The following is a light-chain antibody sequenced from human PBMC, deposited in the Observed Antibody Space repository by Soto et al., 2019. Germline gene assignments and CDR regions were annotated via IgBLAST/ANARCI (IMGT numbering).Light chain of an antibody. CDR2: GAS. V-gene: IGKV3-15*01. CDR3: QQYNNWPII. CDR1: QSVSSSY. J-gene: IGKJ5*01. Sequence: EIVMTQSPGTLSLSPGERATLSCRASQSVSSSYLAWYQQRPGQAPRLLIYGASTRATGIPARFSGSGSGTEFTLTISSLQSEDFAVYYCQQYNNWPIIFGQGTRLEIK.